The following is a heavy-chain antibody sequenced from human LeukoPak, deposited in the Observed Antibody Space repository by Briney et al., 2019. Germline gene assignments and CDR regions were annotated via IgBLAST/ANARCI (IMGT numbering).Heavy chain of an antibody. Sequence: PGGSLRLSCAASGFTFSTYWMHWVRQAPGKGLVWVSRIDSDRGSTSYADSVKGRFTISRDNAKNSLYLQMNSLRAEDTALYYCARDSTANYYDSSGPRMDVDYWGQGTLVTVSS. CDR1: GFTFSTYW. CDR2: IDSDRGST. CDR3: ARDSTANYYDSSGPRMDVDY. J-gene: IGHJ4*02. V-gene: IGHV3-74*01. D-gene: IGHD3-22*01.